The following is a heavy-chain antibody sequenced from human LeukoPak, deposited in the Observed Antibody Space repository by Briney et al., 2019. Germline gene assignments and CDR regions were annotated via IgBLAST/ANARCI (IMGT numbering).Heavy chain of an antibody. CDR2: MNNDGGVI. V-gene: IGHV3-74*01. CDR3: AREFEATGFWALDY. D-gene: IGHD3-16*01. Sequence: GGSLRLSCRVSGFTFNTYWMHWVRQAPGKGLVWVSRMNNDGGVISYADSVKGRFTISRDNAKNTLYLQMNSLRAEDTAVYYCAREFEATGFWALDYWGQGTLVTASS. J-gene: IGHJ4*02. CDR1: GFTFNTYW.